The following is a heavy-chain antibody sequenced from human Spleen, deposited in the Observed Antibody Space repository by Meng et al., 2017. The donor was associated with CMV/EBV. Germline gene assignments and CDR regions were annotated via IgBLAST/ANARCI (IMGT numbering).Heavy chain of an antibody. CDR3: ARGGRGIVLVPASHFDF. CDR2: VSPNNGNT. CDR1: YTFATYG. Sequence: YTFATYGINWVRQAPGQGREWMGWVSPNNGNTYYAQKLQGRVTMTADTLTSTAYMDLRSLTSDDTAVYYCARGGRGIVLVPASHFDFWGPGTLVTVSS. J-gene: IGHJ4*02. D-gene: IGHD2-2*01. V-gene: IGHV1-18*01.